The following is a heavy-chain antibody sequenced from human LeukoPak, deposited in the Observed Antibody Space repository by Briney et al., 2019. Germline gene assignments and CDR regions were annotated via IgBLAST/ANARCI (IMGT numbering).Heavy chain of an antibody. V-gene: IGHV3-48*03. D-gene: IGHD1-26*01. Sequence: GGPLRLSCAASGFTFSSYGLNWVRQAPGKGLEWVSYISSSGSNIYYADSVKGRFTISRDNAKNSLYLQMNSLRAEDTAVYYCARDLASGSYWGFDYWGQGTLVTVSS. CDR1: GFTFSSYG. J-gene: IGHJ4*02. CDR2: ISSSGSNI. CDR3: ARDLASGSYWGFDY.